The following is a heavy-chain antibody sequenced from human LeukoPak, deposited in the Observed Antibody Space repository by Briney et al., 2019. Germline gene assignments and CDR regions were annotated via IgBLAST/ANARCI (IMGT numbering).Heavy chain of an antibody. CDR1: GGTFSSYA. CDR3: ARFSKRIQLWLGGCYYYYMDV. Sequence: SVKVSCKASGGTFSSYAISWVRQAPGQGLEWMGGIIPIFGTANYAQKFQGRVTITADKSTSTAYMELSSLRSEDTAVYYCARFSKRIQLWLGGCYYYYMDVWGKGTTVTVSS. CDR2: IIPIFGTA. J-gene: IGHJ6*03. D-gene: IGHD5-18*01. V-gene: IGHV1-69*06.